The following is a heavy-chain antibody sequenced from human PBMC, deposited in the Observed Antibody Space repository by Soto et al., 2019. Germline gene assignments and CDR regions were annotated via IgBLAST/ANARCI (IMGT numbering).Heavy chain of an antibody. CDR2: IYYSGST. J-gene: IGHJ3*02. V-gene: IGHV4-39*01. D-gene: IGHD2-2*01. Sequence: QLQLQESGPGLVKPSETLSLTCTVSGGSISSSSYYWGWIRQPPGKGLEWIGSIYYSGSTYYNPSLKSRVTISVDTSKNQFSLKLSSVTAADTAVYYCARHGSSGLSSQDDAFDIWGQGTMVTVSS. CDR3: ARHGSSGLSSQDDAFDI. CDR1: GGSISSSSYY.